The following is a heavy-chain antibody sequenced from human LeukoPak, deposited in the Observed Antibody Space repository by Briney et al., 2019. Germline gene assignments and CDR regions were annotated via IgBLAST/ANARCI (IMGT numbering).Heavy chain of an antibody. V-gene: IGHV1-69*06. CDR2: IIPIFGTA. J-gene: IGHJ3*02. CDR3: ARDRRDYYYGSGSYFFDI. CDR1: GGTFSSYA. D-gene: IGHD3-10*01. Sequence: SEKVSCKASGGTFSSYAISWVRQAPGQGLEWMGGIIPIFGTANYAQKFQGRVTITADKSTSTAYMELSSLRSEDTAVYYCARDRRDYYYGSGSYFFDIWGQGTMVTVSS.